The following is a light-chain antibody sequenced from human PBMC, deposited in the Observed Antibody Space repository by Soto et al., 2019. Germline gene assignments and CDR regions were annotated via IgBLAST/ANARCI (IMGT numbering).Light chain of an antibody. J-gene: IGKJ2*01. CDR3: QQSYKTPHT. Sequence: DIQMTQSPSSLSASVGDRVTITCRASQSISSYLNWYQQKPGKVPKLLIYAASNLLSGVPSRFSGSGSGTNFTLTISSLQPEDFATYYCQQSYKTPHTFGQGTKLETK. CDR2: AAS. CDR1: QSISSY. V-gene: IGKV1-39*01.